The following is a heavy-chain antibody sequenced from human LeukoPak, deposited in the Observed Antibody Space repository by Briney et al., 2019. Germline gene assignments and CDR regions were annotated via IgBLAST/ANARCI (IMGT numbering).Heavy chain of an antibody. Sequence: GASVKVSCKASGGTFSSYAISWVRQAPGQGLEWMGGIIPIFGTANYAQKFQGRVTITADESTSTAYMELSSLRSEDTAVYYCASRPYSGYDYGWFDPWGQGTLVTVSS. J-gene: IGHJ5*02. CDR1: GGTFSSYA. CDR2: IIPIFGTA. CDR3: ASRPYSGYDYGWFDP. D-gene: IGHD5-12*01. V-gene: IGHV1-69*13.